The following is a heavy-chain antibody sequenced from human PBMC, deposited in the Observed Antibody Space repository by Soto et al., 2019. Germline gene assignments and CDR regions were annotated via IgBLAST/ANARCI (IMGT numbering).Heavy chain of an antibody. J-gene: IGHJ4*02. CDR3: AHATYDYGDYGVVGVGFYFDY. CDR2: IYWDDDK. D-gene: IGHD4-17*01. V-gene: IGHV2-5*02. CDR1: GFSLSTSGVG. Sequence: SGPTLVNPTQTLTLTCTFSGFSLSTSGVGVGWIRQPPGKALEWLALIYWDDDKRYSPSLKSRLTITKDTSKNQVVLTMTNMDPVDTATYYCAHATYDYGDYGVVGVGFYFDYWGQGTLVTVSS.